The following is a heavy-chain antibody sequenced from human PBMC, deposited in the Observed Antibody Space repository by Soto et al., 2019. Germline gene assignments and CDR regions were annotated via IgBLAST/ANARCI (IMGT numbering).Heavy chain of an antibody. D-gene: IGHD1-1*01. J-gene: IGHJ6*02. Sequence: GGSLRLSCAASGFTVSSDYMSWVRQAPGKGLEWVSVIYTGGSTYYADSVKGRFTFSRDNSKNTLYLQMNSLRAEDTAVYYCTRAEGQQLARGDYYGMDVWGQGTTVTVSS. CDR1: GFTVSSDY. CDR3: TRAEGQQLARGDYYGMDV. V-gene: IGHV3-53*01. CDR2: IYTGGST.